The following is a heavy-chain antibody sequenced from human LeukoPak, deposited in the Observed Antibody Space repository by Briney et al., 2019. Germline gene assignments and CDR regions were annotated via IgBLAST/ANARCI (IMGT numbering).Heavy chain of an antibody. D-gene: IGHD3-9*01. CDR3: ARAAPGFLTGYYRTYNWFDP. V-gene: IGHV4-34*01. CDR2: INHSGST. J-gene: IGHJ5*02. Sequence: SETLSLTCAVYGGSFSGYYWSWIRQPPGKGLEWIGEINHSGSTNYNPSLKSRVTISVDTSKNQFSLKLSSVTAADTAVYYCARAAPGFLTGYYRTYNWFDPWGQGTLVTVSS. CDR1: GGSFSGYY.